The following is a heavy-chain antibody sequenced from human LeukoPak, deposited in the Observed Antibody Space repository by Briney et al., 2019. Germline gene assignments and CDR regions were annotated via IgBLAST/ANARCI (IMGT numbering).Heavy chain of an antibody. Sequence: GGSLRLSCAASGFTFSSYSMNWVRQAPGKGLEWVSSISSSSSYICYADSVKGRFTISRDNAKNSLYLQMNSLRAEDTAVYYCARDRRTSRGYYYYMDVWGKGTTVTVSS. CDR1: GFTFSSYS. J-gene: IGHJ6*03. CDR2: ISSSSSYI. V-gene: IGHV3-21*01. CDR3: ARDRRTSRGYYYYMDV. D-gene: IGHD3-10*01.